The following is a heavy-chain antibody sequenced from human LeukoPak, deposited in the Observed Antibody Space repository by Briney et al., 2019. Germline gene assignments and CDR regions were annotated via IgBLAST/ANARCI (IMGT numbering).Heavy chain of an antibody. D-gene: IGHD3-10*01. CDR1: GYPFSAHF. CDR3: VRGTPTPGMDY. V-gene: IGHV7-4-1*02. J-gene: IGHJ4*02. Sequence: ASVWVSCTASGYPFSAHFLNWVRQAPGQGLEWMGNIDTTTGNPRYAQDFTGRFVFSLDTSVSTAYLQITSLKADDTAAYYCVRGTPTPGMDYWGQGTQVTASS. CDR2: IDTTTGNP.